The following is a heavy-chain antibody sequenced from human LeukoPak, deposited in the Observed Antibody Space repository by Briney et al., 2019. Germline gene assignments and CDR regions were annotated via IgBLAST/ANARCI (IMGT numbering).Heavy chain of an antibody. Sequence: ASVKVSCKASGYTFTGYYMHWVRQAPGQGLEWMGWINPNSGGTNYAQKFQGRVTMTRDTSISTAYMELSRLRSDDTAVHYCARGVAGTYYYGMDVWGQGTTVTVSS. D-gene: IGHD6-19*01. CDR1: GYTFTGYY. CDR3: ARGVAGTYYYGMDV. J-gene: IGHJ6*02. V-gene: IGHV1-2*02. CDR2: INPNSGGT.